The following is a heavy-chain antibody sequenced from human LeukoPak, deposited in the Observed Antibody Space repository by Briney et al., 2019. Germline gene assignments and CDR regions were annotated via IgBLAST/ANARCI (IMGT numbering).Heavy chain of an antibody. V-gene: IGHV1-69*13. Sequence: GASVKVSCKASGGTFSSYAISWVRQAPGQGLEWMGGIIPIFGTANYAQKFQGRVTITADESTSTAYMELSSLRSEDTAVYYCARIDPALDAFDIWGQGTMVTVSS. CDR3: ARIDPALDAFDI. CDR1: GGTFSSYA. CDR2: IIPIFGTA. J-gene: IGHJ3*02.